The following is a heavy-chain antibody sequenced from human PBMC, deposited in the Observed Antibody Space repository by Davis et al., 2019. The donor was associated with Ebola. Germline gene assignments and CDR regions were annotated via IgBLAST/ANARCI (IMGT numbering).Heavy chain of an antibody. V-gene: IGHV3-21*01. CDR3: ARDPTFWAVDFGVVINHGGYYGMDV. CDR1: GFTFSSYS. D-gene: IGHD3-3*01. CDR2: ISSSSSYI. J-gene: IGHJ6*04. Sequence: GESLKISCAASGFTFSSYSMNWVRQAPGKGLEWVSSISSSSSYIYYADSVKGRFTISRDNAKNSLYPQMNSLRAEDTAVYYCARDPTFWAVDFGVVINHGGYYGMDVWGKGTTVTVSS.